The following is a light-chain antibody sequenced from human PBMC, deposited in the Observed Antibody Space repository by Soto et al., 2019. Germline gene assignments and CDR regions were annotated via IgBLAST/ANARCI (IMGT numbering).Light chain of an antibody. V-gene: IGKV1-5*03. J-gene: IGKJ1*01. CDR2: KAS. Sequence: IQMTQSPSTLSASVGDRVTITCRASQRISSWLAWYKQKPGKAPKLLIYKASSLESGVPSRFSGSGSGTEFTLTICSLQPDDFATYYCQQYNSYSTFGQGTK. CDR1: QRISSW. CDR3: QQYNSYST.